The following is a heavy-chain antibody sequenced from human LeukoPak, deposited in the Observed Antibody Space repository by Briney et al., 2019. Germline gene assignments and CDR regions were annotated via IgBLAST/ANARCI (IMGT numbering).Heavy chain of an antibody. J-gene: IGHJ4*02. Sequence: GGSLRLSCAASGFTFSSYAMSWVRQAPGKGLEWVAVIWYDGTNKYYADSVKCRFTISRDNSKNTLYLQMDRLRAEDTAVYYCARDRRITLLDYWGQGTLVTVSS. D-gene: IGHD2-15*01. CDR1: GFTFSSYA. CDR3: ARDRRITLLDY. CDR2: IWYDGTNK. V-gene: IGHV3-33*08.